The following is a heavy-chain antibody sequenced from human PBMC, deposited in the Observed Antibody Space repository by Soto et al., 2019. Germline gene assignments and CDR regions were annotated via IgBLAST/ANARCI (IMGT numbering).Heavy chain of an antibody. CDR2: IVIGSGST. Sequence: VASVKVSCKASGFNFRTTAVQWVRQARGQRLEWIGWIVIGSGSTNYAQNFQERVTITRDMSTSTAYLDVSSLRSEDTAVYYCAADPYFYDSSDYYSFDYWGQGTLVTVSS. CDR3: AADPYFYDSSDYYSFDY. CDR1: GFNFRTTA. D-gene: IGHD3-22*01. J-gene: IGHJ4*02. V-gene: IGHV1-58*01.